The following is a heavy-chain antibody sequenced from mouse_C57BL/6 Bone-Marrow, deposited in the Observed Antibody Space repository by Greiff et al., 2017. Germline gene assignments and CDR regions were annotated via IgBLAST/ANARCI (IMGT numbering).Heavy chain of an antibody. CDR3: ARIEVGRPYYFDY. Sequence: QVQLQQSGAELARPGASVKLSCKASGYTFTSYGISWVKQRTGQGLEWIGEIYPRSGNTYYNEKFKGKAPLTADKSSSTAYMELRSLTSEDSAVYFCARIEVGRPYYFDYWGQGTTLTVSS. CDR1: GYTFTSYG. J-gene: IGHJ2*01. D-gene: IGHD4-1*01. CDR2: IYPRSGNT. V-gene: IGHV1-81*01.